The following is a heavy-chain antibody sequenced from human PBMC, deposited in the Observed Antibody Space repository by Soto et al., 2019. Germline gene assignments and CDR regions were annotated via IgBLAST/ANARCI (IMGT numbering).Heavy chain of an antibody. CDR1: GFTFNVYE. J-gene: IGHJ6*02. CDR3: AREGDFWSGLDYGLDV. D-gene: IGHD3-3*01. CDR2: ISSSSSTI. V-gene: IGHV3-48*03. Sequence: GGSLRLSCEAYGFTFNVYEMNWVRQAPGTGPEWVSYISSSSSTIYYADSVKGRFTISRDNAKNSLYLQMNSLRAEDTAVYYCAREGDFWSGLDYGLDVWGQGTTVTVSS.